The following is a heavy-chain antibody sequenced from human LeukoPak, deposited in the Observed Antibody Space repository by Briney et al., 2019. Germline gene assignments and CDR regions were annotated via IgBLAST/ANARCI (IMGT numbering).Heavy chain of an antibody. Sequence: ASVKVSCKASGYTFTGYYMHWVRQAPGQGLEWMGWINPNSGGTNYAQKFQGRVTMTRDTSISTAYMELSSLRSEDTAVYYCARDYSYGESNYFDYWGQGTLVTVSS. CDR1: GYTFTGYY. CDR3: ARDYSYGESNYFDY. CDR2: INPNSGGT. D-gene: IGHD4-17*01. V-gene: IGHV1-2*02. J-gene: IGHJ4*02.